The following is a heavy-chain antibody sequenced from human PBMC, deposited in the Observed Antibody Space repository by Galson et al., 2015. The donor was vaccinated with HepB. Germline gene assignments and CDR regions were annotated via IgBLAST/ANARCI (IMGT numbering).Heavy chain of an antibody. Sequence: ETLSLTCTVSGGSISSSSYYWGWIRQPPGKGLEWIGSIYYSGSTYYNPSLKSRVTISVDTSKNQFSLKLSSVTAADTAVYYCASSMRYFDRDLVYWGQGTLVTVSS. CDR2: IYYSGST. D-gene: IGHD3-9*01. V-gene: IGHV4-39*01. J-gene: IGHJ4*02. CDR3: ASSMRYFDRDLVY. CDR1: GGSISSSSYY.